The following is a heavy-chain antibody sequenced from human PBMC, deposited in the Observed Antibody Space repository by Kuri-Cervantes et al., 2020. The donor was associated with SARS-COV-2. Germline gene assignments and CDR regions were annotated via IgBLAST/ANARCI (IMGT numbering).Heavy chain of an antibody. CDR1: GGSISSHY. CDR3: ATQRGRMSSSFYYYYMDV. CDR2: IYYSGST. J-gene: IGHJ6*03. Sequence: SETLSLTCTVSGGSISSHYWSWIRQPPGKGLEWIGYIYYSGSTNCNPSLKSRVTISVDTSKNQFSLKLSSVTAADTAVYYCATQRGRMSSSFYYYYMDVWGKGTTVTVSS. D-gene: IGHD6-6*01. V-gene: IGHV4-59*08.